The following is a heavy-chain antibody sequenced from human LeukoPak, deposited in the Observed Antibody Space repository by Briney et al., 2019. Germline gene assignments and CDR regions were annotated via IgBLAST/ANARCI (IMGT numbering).Heavy chain of an antibody. D-gene: IGHD2-2*01. Sequence: SETPSLTCTVSGGSISSYYWSRIRQPPGKGLEWIGYIYYSGSTNYNPSLKSRVTISVDTSKNQFSLKLSSVTAADTAVYYCARHQGYCSSTSCPNFDYWGQGTLVTVSS. V-gene: IGHV4-59*08. J-gene: IGHJ4*02. CDR2: IYYSGST. CDR1: GGSISSYY. CDR3: ARHQGYCSSTSCPNFDY.